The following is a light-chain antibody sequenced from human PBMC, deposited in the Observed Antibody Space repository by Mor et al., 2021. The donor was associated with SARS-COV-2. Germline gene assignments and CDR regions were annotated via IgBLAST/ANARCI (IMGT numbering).Light chain of an antibody. CDR2: GAS. Sequence: SVSSDLAWYQQKLGQAPRLLIYGASTRATGIPARFSGSGSGTEFTLTISSLQSEDIAVYYCQQYNNWPPWTFGQGTKVEIK. J-gene: IGKJ1*01. V-gene: IGKV3D-15*01. CDR1: SVSSD. CDR3: QQYNNWPPWT.